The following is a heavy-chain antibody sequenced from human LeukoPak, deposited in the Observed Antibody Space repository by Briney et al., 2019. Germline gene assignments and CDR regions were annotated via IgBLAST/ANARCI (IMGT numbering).Heavy chain of an antibody. CDR2: ISAYNGNT. D-gene: IGHD3-22*01. J-gene: IGHJ5*02. V-gene: IGHV1-18*01. Sequence: GASVKVSCKASGGTFSSYAISWVRQAPGQGLEWMGWISAYNGNTNYAHKLQGRVTMTTDTSTSTAYMELRSLRSDDTAVYYCARVAPRITMIVVVTPNWFDPWGQGTLVTVSS. CDR3: ARVAPRITMIVVVTPNWFDP. CDR1: GGTFSSYA.